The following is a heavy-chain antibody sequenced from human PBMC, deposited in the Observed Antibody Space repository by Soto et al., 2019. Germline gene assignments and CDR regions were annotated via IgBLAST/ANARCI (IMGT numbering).Heavy chain of an antibody. CDR3: AKVSAAGHYYGMGV. CDR1: GFTFSSYA. D-gene: IGHD6-13*01. J-gene: IGHJ6*02. V-gene: IGHV3-23*01. CDR2: ISGSGGST. Sequence: GGSLRLSCAASGFTFSSYAMSWVRQAPGKGLEWVSAISGSGGSTYYADSVKGRSTISRDNSKNTLYLQMNSLRAEDTAVYYCAKVSAAGHYYGMGVWGQGTTVTVSS.